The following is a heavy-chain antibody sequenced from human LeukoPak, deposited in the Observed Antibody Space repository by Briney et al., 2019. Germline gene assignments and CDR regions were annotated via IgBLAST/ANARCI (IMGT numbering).Heavy chain of an antibody. D-gene: IGHD4-11*01. Sequence: GGSLRLSCAASGFTFSSYAMHWVRQAPGKGLEWVAVISYDGSNKYYADSMKGRFTISRDNSKNTLYLQMNSLRAEDTAVYYCASIDYSTSYWGQGTLVTVSS. J-gene: IGHJ4*02. CDR2: ISYDGSNK. CDR1: GFTFSSYA. CDR3: ASIDYSTSY. V-gene: IGHV3-30*04.